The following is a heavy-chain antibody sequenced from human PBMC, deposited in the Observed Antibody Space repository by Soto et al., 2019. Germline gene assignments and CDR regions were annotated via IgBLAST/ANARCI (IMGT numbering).Heavy chain of an antibody. J-gene: IGHJ4*02. CDR3: AKDKDFGSGYPGGCYFDY. CDR2: ISYDGSNK. CDR1: GFTFSSYG. Sequence: QVQLVESGGGVVQPGRSLRLSCAASGFTFSSYGMHWVRQAPGKGLEWVAVISYDGSNKYYADSVKGRFTISRDNSKNTLYLQMNSLSAEYTAVYYCAKDKDFGSGYPGGCYFDYWGQGTLVTVSS. D-gene: IGHD3-3*01. V-gene: IGHV3-30*18.